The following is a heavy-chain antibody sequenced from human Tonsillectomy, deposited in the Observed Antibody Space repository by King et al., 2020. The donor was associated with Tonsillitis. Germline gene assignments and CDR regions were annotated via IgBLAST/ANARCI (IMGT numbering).Heavy chain of an antibody. CDR2: INPNSGDT. CDR3: ATNAMAIESSAYRDGRH. V-gene: IGHV1-2*02. CDR1: GDTFTGHF. J-gene: IGHJ1*01. D-gene: IGHD3-22*01. Sequence: QLVQSGAELRKPGASVTVSCRTSGDTFTGHFVHWVRQAPGQGLEWMGWINPNSGDTNYAQNFQGRVTLSGDVSSTTAYMGLSSLRPDDSAVYYCATNAMAIESSAYRDGRHGGQGTLAT.